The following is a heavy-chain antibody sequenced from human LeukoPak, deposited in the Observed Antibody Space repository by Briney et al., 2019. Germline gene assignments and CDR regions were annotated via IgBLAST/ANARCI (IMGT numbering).Heavy chain of an antibody. V-gene: IGHV4-34*01. CDR3: TRGYFDSSGHNSYAP. J-gene: IGHJ5*02. Sequence: SETLSLTCAVYGGSFSGYYWSWIRQPPGKGLEWIGEINHSGSTNYNPSLSSRVTMSLDTSKKQFFLNLTSVTAADTAVYYCTRGYFDSSGHNSYAPWGQGTLVTVSS. CDR1: GGSFSGYY. CDR2: INHSGST. D-gene: IGHD3-22*01.